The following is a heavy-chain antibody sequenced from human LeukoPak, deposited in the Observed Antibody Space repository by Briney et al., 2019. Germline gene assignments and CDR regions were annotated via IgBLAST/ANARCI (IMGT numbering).Heavy chain of an antibody. CDR2: ISSSSSYI. CDR3: ARGPGAAGSLFDY. Sequence: PGGSLRLSCAASGLTFSSYSMNWVRQAPGKGLEWVSSISSSSSYIYYADSVKGRFTISRDNAKNSLYLQMNSLRAEDTAVYYCARGPGAAGSLFDYWGQGTLVTVSS. D-gene: IGHD6-13*01. CDR1: GLTFSSYS. V-gene: IGHV3-21*01. J-gene: IGHJ4*02.